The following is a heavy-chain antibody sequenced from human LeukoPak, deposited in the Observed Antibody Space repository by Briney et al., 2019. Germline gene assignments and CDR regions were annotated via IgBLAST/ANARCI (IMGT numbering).Heavy chain of an antibody. D-gene: IGHD4-17*01. CDR3: AGINEYGDPTGAFDI. CDR2: ISSSSSYI. V-gene: IGHV3-21*01. J-gene: IGHJ3*02. CDR1: GFTFSPYS. Sequence: GGSLRLSCAASGFTFSPYSMNWVRQAPGKGLEWVSSISSSSSYIHYTDSVKGRFTISRDNARNSLYLQMNSLRVEDTALYYCAGINEYGDPTGAFDIWGQGTMVTVSS.